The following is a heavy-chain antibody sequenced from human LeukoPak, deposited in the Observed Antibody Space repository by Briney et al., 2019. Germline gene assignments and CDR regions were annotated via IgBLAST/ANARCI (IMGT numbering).Heavy chain of an antibody. CDR2: INHSGST. J-gene: IGHJ4*02. Sequence: PSETLSLTCAVYGGSFSGYHWSWIRQPPGKGLEWIGEINHSGSTNYNPSLKSRVTISVDTSKNQFSLKLSSVTAADTAVYYCARVRPYYYDSSGPPVDWGQGTLVTVSS. CDR3: ARVRPYYYDSSGPPVD. CDR1: GGSFSGYH. V-gene: IGHV4-34*01. D-gene: IGHD3-22*01.